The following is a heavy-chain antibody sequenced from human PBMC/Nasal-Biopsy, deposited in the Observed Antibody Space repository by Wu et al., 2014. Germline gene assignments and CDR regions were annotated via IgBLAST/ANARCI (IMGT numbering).Heavy chain of an antibody. CDR1: GGSISSNSYC. CDR3: ARHAGRQWLVPFDY. J-gene: IGHJ4*02. Sequence: TLSLTCTVSGGSISSNSYCWAWIRQSPGKQLEWIGSVFYSGTTSSNPSLKSRLTMSVDTSQNQFSLRLSTVTAADTALYYCARHAGRQWLVPFDYWGRGAPGHRLL. D-gene: IGHD6-19*01. CDR2: VFYSGTT. V-gene: IGHV4-39*01.